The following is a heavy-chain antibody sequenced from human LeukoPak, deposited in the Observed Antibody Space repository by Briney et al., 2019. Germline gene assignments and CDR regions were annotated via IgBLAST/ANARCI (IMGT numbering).Heavy chain of an antibody. V-gene: IGHV3-23*01. D-gene: IGHD6-19*01. CDR3: AKDLRVGGYSSGWLDY. J-gene: IGHJ4*02. CDR1: GFTFSSYA. Sequence: GGSLRLSCAASGFTFSSYAMSWVRQAPGEGLEWVSAISGSGGSTYYADSVKGRFTISRDNSKNTLYLQMNSLRAEDTAVYYCAKDLRVGGYSSGWLDYWGQGTLVTVSS. CDR2: ISGSGGST.